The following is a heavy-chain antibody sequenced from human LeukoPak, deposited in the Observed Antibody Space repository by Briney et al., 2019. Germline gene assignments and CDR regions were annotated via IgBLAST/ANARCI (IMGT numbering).Heavy chain of an antibody. CDR3: AREKWERHHCGVDV. D-gene: IGHD1-26*01. Sequence: GGSLRLSCAASGFTFKNYAMSWVRQAPGKGLERVSGISGRSDSIYYADSVEGRFTISRDYSKSTVDLQMNSLRAEDTAVYYCAREKWERHHCGVDVWGQGTTVTVSS. J-gene: IGHJ6*02. CDR1: GFTFKNYA. CDR2: ISGRSDSI. V-gene: IGHV3-23*01.